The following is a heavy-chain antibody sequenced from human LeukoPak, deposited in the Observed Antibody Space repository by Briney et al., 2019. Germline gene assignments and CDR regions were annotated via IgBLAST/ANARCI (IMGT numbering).Heavy chain of an antibody. CDR1: GFTFSSYA. D-gene: IGHD4-17*01. V-gene: IGHV3-30-3*01. CDR2: ISYDGSNK. J-gene: IGHJ6*02. CDR3: ASSSTDYYYGMDV. Sequence: GGSLRLSCAASGFTFSSYAMHWVRQAPGKGLEWVAVISYDGSNKYYADSVKGRFTISRDNSKNTLYLQMNSLRAEDTAVYYCASSSTDYYYGMDVWGQGTTVTVSS.